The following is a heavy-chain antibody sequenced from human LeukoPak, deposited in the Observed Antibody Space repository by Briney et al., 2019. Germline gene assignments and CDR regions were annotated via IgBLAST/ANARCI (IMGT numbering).Heavy chain of an antibody. CDR1: GYTFTRYY. J-gene: IGHJ3*02. D-gene: IGHD2-2*02. Sequence: ASVKVSCKASGYTFTRYYMHWVRQAPGLGLEWMGIINPSGGSTRYAQKFQGRVTMTRDTSTSTVYMDLSSLRSDDTAVYYCAREVAPAAVHYTFDIWGQGTMVSVSS. CDR3: AREVAPAAVHYTFDI. V-gene: IGHV1-46*03. CDR2: INPSGGST.